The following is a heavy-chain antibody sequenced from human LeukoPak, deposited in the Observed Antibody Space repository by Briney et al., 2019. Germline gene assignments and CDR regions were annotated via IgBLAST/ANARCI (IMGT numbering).Heavy chain of an antibody. CDR1: GGSISSYY. CDR3: ARVATIFGVVRNYYYYYMDV. D-gene: IGHD3-3*01. CDR2: IYYSVST. J-gene: IGHJ6*03. Sequence: SETLSLTCTVSGGSISSYYWSWIRQPPGKGLEWIGYIYYSVSTNDNPSLKSRVTISVDTSKNQFSLKLSSVTAADTAVYYCARVATIFGVVRNYYYYYMDVWGKGTTVTVSS. V-gene: IGHV4-59*01.